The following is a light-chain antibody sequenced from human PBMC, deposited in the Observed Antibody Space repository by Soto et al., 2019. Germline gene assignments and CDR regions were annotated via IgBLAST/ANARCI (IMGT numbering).Light chain of an antibody. CDR2: DNI. CDR1: SSNLGAGYD. V-gene: IGLV1-40*01. Sequence: QSALTQPPSVSGAPGQTVTISCTGSSSNLGAGYDVNWYQQLPGAAPKLLISDNINRPSGVPDRFSGSKSGTSASLAIAGLQADDEADYYCQSYDSTLSARYVFGTGTKLTVL. J-gene: IGLJ1*01. CDR3: QSYDSTLSARYV.